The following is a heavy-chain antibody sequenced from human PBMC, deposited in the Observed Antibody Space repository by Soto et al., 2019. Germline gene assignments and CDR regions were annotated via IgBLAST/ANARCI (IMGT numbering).Heavy chain of an antibody. V-gene: IGHV4-31*03. J-gene: IGHJ6*03. CDR2: IYYSGST. CDR3: ARVYSGYDLDYYYYYMDV. CDR1: GGSISSGGYY. D-gene: IGHD5-12*01. Sequence: SETLSLTCTVSGGSISSGGYYWSLIRQHPGKGLEWIGYIYYSGSTYYNPSLKSRVTISVDTSKNQFSLKLSSVTAADTAVYYCARVYSGYDLDYYYYYMDVWGKGTTVTAP.